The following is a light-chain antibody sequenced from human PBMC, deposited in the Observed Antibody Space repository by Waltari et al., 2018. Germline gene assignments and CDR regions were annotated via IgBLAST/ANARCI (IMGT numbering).Light chain of an antibody. Sequence: QSVVTQPPSASGTPGQRVTISCSGSNSNIGSTAVNWYQQLPGTAPKLLIFSYDQRPSGVPDRFSGSRSGTSASLAITGLQSEDEADYYCAVWDDTLNGRVFGGGTKLTVL. J-gene: IGLJ2*01. CDR2: SYD. V-gene: IGLV1-44*01. CDR3: AVWDDTLNGRV. CDR1: NSNIGSTA.